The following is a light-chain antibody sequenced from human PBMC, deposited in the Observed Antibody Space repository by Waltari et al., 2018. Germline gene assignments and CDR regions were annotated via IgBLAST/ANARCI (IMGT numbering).Light chain of an antibody. CDR1: GSNIESPS. CDR2: KND. CDR3: GLWDDNVNGPSYV. Sequence: QSVLTQPPSASGTPGQRVTIPCSGTGSNIESPSLTCNQQLPGTAPRLLIYKNDQRPSGVPDRFSGSRSGTSGSLAISGLQSEDEAHYFCGLWDDNVNGPSYVFGTGTKVTVL. J-gene: IGLJ1*01. V-gene: IGLV1-44*01.